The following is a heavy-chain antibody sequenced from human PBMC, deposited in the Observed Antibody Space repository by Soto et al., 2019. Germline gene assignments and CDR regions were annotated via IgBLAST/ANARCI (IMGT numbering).Heavy chain of an antibody. V-gene: IGHV3-30-3*01. CDR1: GFTFSTYA. D-gene: IGHD2-21*02. J-gene: IGHJ4*02. CDR2: ISYGGSKK. CDR3: ARDSHCGGDCSLYYFDY. Sequence: VQLVESGGGVVQPGRPLRLSCAASGFTFSTYAMYWVRQAPGKGLEWVAVISYGGSKKYYADSVKGRFTISRDNPKNRLYLQMNSLRADDTAVYYCARDSHCGGDCSLYYFDYWGQGTLVTVSS.